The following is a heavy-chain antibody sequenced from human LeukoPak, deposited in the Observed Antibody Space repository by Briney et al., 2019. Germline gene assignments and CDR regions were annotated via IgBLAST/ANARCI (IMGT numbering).Heavy chain of an antibody. V-gene: IGHV3-7*03. D-gene: IGHD3-10*01. Sequence: GGSLRLSCAVSGFTFSSYWMTWVRQAPGKGLEWVANIKQDGSEKYYVDSVKGRFTISRDNAKNSLYLQMNSLRAEDTAVYYCAREEHGSGSYYNPGGNDAFDIWGQGTMVTVSS. J-gene: IGHJ3*02. CDR1: GFTFSSYW. CDR3: AREEHGSGSYYNPGGNDAFDI. CDR2: IKQDGSEK.